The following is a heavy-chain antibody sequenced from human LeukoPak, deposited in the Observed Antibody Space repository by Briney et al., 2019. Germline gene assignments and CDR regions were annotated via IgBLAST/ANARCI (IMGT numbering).Heavy chain of an antibody. V-gene: IGHV3-21*01. Sequence: PGGSLRLSCAASGFTFRTYSMNWVRQAPGKGLEWVSSISRSSSDINYADSVKGRFTISRDNAKNSLYLQMNSLRAEDTALYYCARAFNSGSSDYWGQGTLVTVSP. CDR3: ARAFNSGSSDY. CDR1: GFTFRTYS. CDR2: ISRSSSDI. D-gene: IGHD1-26*01. J-gene: IGHJ4*02.